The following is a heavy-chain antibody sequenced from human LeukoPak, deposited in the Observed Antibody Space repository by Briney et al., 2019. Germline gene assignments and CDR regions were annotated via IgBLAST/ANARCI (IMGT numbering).Heavy chain of an antibody. V-gene: IGHV3-7*01. CDR2: IKQDGSDK. J-gene: IGHJ4*02. D-gene: IGHD3-22*01. Sequence: GGSLRLSCAASGFTFSVFWMSWVRQAPGKGLEWVANIKQDGSDKYYVDSVRGRFTISRDNAQNSLYLQMNSLSAEDTAVYYCARGQYYYDSSGHFYFDYWGQGTLVTVSS. CDR3: ARGQYYYDSSGHFYFDY. CDR1: GFTFSVFW.